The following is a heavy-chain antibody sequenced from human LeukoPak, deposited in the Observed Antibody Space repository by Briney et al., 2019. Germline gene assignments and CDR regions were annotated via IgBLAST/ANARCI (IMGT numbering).Heavy chain of an antibody. J-gene: IGHJ4*02. V-gene: IGHV4-34*10. CDR3: ARYTPSGSYYDFDY. CDR1: GGSFRGYY. Sequence: SETLSLTCAVYGGSFRGYYWSWIRQPPGKGLEWIGEINHSGSTNYNPSLKSRVTMSVDTSKNQFSLKLSSVTAADTAVYYCARYTPSGSYYDFDYWGQGTLVTVSS. CDR2: INHSGST. D-gene: IGHD1-26*01.